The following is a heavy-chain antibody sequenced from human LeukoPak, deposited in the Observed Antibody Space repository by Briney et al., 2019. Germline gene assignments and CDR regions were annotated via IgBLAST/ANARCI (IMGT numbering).Heavy chain of an antibody. D-gene: IGHD6-13*01. J-gene: IGHJ5*02. CDR1: GFTFSSYW. CDR2: INSDGSST. V-gene: IGHV3-74*01. CDR3: ARETTSSWYGRGNWFDP. Sequence: GGSLRLSCPASGFTFSSYWMHWVRQAPGKGLVWVSRINSDGSSTSYADSVKGRFAISRDNAKNTLYLQMNSLRVEDTAVYYCARETTSSWYGRGNWFDPWGQGTLVTVSS.